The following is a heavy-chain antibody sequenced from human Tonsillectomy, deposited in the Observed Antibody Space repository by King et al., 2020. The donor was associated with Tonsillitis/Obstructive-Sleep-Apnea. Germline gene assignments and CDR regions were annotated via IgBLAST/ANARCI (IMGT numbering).Heavy chain of an antibody. Sequence: VQLVESGGGWVQPGGSLRLSCAASGFTFSDYSMNWVRQAPGKGREWVSYISSSSTTIHYADSTKGRFTISRDNARNSLYLQMNSLTDEDTAVYYCAREASTCLDYWGQGTLVTVSS. V-gene: IGHV3-48*02. J-gene: IGHJ4*02. D-gene: IGHD5/OR15-5a*01. CDR1: GFTFSDYS. CDR2: ISSSSTTI. CDR3: AREASTCLDY.